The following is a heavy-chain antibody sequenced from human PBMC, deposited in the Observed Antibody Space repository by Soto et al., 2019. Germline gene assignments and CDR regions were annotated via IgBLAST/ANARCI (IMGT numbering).Heavy chain of an antibody. CDR2: ISGSGGST. Sequence: GGSLRLSCAASGFTFSSYAMSWVRQAPGKGLEWVSAISGSGGSTYYADSVKGRFTISRDNSKNTLYLQMNSLRAEDTAVYYCANPQYQLLFGSYYYYYGMDVWGQGTTVTVSS. J-gene: IGHJ6*02. V-gene: IGHV3-23*01. D-gene: IGHD2-2*01. CDR1: GFTFSSYA. CDR3: ANPQYQLLFGSYYYYYGMDV.